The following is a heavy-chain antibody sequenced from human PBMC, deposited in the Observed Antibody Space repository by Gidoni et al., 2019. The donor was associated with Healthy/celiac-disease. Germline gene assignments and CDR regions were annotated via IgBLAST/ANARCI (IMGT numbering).Heavy chain of an antibody. CDR2: ISYDGSNK. J-gene: IGHJ6*02. D-gene: IGHD3-10*01. CDR1: GFPFSSYG. CDR3: AKGGAFGGMDV. Sequence: QVQLVESGGGVVQPGRSLRLSCAASGFPFSSYGMHWVRQAPGKGLEWVAVISYDGSNKYYADSVKGRFTISRDNSKNTLYLQMNSLRAEDTAVYYCAKGGAFGGMDVWGQGTTVTVSS. V-gene: IGHV3-30*18.